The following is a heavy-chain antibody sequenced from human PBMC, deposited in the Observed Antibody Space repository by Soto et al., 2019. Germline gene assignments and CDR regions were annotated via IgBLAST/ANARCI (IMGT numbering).Heavy chain of an antibody. CDR2: IFHSGST. CDR3: ARDQNGSPHFDY. CDR1: GASISSFY. Sequence: SETLSLTCTVSGASISSFYWSWIRQPPGKGLEWIGYIFHSGSTNYNPSLKSRATITVDTSKNLFSLKLSSVTAADTAVYYCARDQNGSPHFDYWGQGTLVTVSS. D-gene: IGHD1-26*01. V-gene: IGHV4-59*01. J-gene: IGHJ4*02.